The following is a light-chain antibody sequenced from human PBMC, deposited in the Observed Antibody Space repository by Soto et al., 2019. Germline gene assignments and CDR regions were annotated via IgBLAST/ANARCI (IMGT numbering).Light chain of an antibody. CDR1: NIGSKN. J-gene: IGLJ1*01. V-gene: IGLV3-21*02. CDR3: QVWDSSVLHHV. Sequence: SYELTQSPSVSVAPGQTARITCGGNNIGSKNVHWFQQRPGQAPVLVVFDDDDRPSGIPDRFSGSNSGNTATLTISRVEAGDEADYYCQVWDSSVLHHVFGTRTKVTVL. CDR2: DDD.